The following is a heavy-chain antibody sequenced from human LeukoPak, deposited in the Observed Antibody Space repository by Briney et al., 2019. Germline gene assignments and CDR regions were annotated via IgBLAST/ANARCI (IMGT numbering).Heavy chain of an antibody. J-gene: IGHJ3*02. Sequence: SETLSLTCTVSGGSISSYYWSWIRQHAGKGLEWIGRIYTSGSTNYNPSLKSRVTMSVDTSKNQFSLKLSSVTAADTAVYYCASDVLTGHHDAFDIWGQGTMVTVSS. D-gene: IGHD3-9*01. CDR3: ASDVLTGHHDAFDI. V-gene: IGHV4-4*07. CDR1: GGSISSYY. CDR2: IYTSGST.